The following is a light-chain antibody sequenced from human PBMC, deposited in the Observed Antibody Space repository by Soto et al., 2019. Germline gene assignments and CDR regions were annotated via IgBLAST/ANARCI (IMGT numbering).Light chain of an antibody. Sequence: QAVVTQPPSASGTPGQRVTISCSGSSSNIGSNYVYWYQQLPGTAPKLLIYRNNQRPSGVPDRFSGSKSGTSASLAISGLRSEDEADYYCAAWDDSVNGLVFGGGTKLTVL. CDR1: SSNIGSNY. CDR3: AAWDDSVNGLV. V-gene: IGLV1-47*01. CDR2: RNN. J-gene: IGLJ3*02.